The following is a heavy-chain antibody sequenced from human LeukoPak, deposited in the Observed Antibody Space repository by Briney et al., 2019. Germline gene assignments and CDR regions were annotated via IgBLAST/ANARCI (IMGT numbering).Heavy chain of an antibody. CDR2: ISSSSSYI. D-gene: IGHD3-3*01. Sequence: GGSLRLSCAASGFTFSSYSMNWVRQAPGKGLERVSSISSSSSYIYYADSVKGRFTISRDNAKNSLYLQMNSLRAEDTAVYYCARVPRDTIFGVVIFDYWGQGTLVTVSS. V-gene: IGHV3-21*01. J-gene: IGHJ4*02. CDR3: ARVPRDTIFGVVIFDY. CDR1: GFTFSSYS.